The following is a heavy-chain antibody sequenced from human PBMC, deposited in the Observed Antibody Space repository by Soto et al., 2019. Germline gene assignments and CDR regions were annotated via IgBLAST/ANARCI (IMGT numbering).Heavy chain of an antibody. D-gene: IGHD2-21*02. J-gene: IGHJ6*01. CDR1: GSTFSSYT. V-gene: IGHV1-69*02. Sequence: QVQLVQSGAEVRKPGSSVEVSCMASGSTFSSYTVNWVRQAPGQGLEWIGRIIPVLGVTHYARRFQGRVTIIADRSRKTAYMELTSLTSEDTAVYYCARRRYCGVDFYNKFYY. CDR3: ARRRYCGVDFYNKFYY. CDR2: IIPVLGVT.